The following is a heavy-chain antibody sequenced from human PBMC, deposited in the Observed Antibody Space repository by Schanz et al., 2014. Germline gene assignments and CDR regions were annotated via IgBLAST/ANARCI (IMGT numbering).Heavy chain of an antibody. D-gene: IGHD3-22*01. Sequence: QVQLVQSGAEVKKPGSSVKVSCKASGGTFSSFAIFWVRQAPGQGLEWMGTIIPILDITNYAQKFQGRVTITADNSTSTAYMELSNLRSEDTAVYYCARAGQDYSDSSGYATYYFGNWGQGTLVTVSS. CDR2: IIPILDIT. CDR3: ARAGQDYSDSSGYATYYFGN. J-gene: IGHJ4*02. V-gene: IGHV1-69*04. CDR1: GGTFSSFA.